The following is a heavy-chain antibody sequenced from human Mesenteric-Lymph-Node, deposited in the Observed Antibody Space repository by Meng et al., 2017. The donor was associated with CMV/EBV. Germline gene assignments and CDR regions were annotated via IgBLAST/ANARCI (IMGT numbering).Heavy chain of an antibody. CDR1: GFTFSNYD. Sequence: GESLKISCVASGFTFSNYDMSWVRQAPGKGLERVSGIVTSADDTYYADSVKGRFTISRDNSKNTLYLQMNSLRADDTAVYYCAREEKGGNYFDYWGQGTLVTVSS. J-gene: IGHJ4*02. D-gene: IGHD1-26*01. V-gene: IGHV3-23*01. CDR3: AREEKGGNYFDY. CDR2: IVTSADDT.